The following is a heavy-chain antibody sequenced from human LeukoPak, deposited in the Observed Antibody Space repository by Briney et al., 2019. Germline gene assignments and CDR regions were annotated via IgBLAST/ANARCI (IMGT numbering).Heavy chain of an antibody. Sequence: NPSETLSLTCTVSGGPISSSSYYWGWIRQPPGKGLEWIGSIYYSGSTYYNPSLKSRVTISVDTSKNQFSLKLSSVTAADTAVYYCARRGAIFGVVSEFDPWGQGTLVTVSS. CDR1: GGPISSSSYY. D-gene: IGHD3-3*01. J-gene: IGHJ5*02. CDR3: ARRGAIFGVVSEFDP. V-gene: IGHV4-39*01. CDR2: IYYSGST.